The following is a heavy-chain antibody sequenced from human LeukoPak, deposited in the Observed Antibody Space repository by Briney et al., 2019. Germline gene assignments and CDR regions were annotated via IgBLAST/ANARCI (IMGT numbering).Heavy chain of an antibody. CDR2: IYYSGST. CDR1: GGSISSGDYY. V-gene: IGHV4-30-4*08. Sequence: SETLSLTCTVSGGSISSGDYYWSWIRQPPGEGLEWIGYIYYSGSTYYNPSLKSRVTISVDRSKNQFSLKLSSVTAADTAVYYCARGVVVAVTGWFDPWGQGTLVTVSS. CDR3: ARGVVVAVTGWFDP. D-gene: IGHD2-15*01. J-gene: IGHJ5*02.